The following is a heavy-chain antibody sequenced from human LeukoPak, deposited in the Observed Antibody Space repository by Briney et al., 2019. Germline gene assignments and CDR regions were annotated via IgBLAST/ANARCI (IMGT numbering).Heavy chain of an antibody. CDR2: ISGIGGGT. J-gene: IGHJ4*02. D-gene: IGHD3-10*01. CDR3: AKMYHYGSGRGYFDD. Sequence: PGGSLRLSCAASGFTFSNYAMSWVRQAPGKGLEWVSTISGIGGGTYYADSVKGRFTISRDNSKNTLYLQMDSLRAEDTALYYCAKMYHYGSGRGYFDDWGQGTLVTVSS. CDR1: GFTFSNYA. V-gene: IGHV3-23*01.